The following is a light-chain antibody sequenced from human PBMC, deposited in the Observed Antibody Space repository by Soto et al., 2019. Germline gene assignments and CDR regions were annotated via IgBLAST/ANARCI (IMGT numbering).Light chain of an antibody. CDR3: SPYTTSSPYV. Sequence: QSALTQPASVSGSPGQSITISCTGTSNDVGGYNYVSWYQQHPGKAPKLVIYEVSHRPSGISDRFSGSKSGNTASLTISGLQVEDEAEYYCSPYTTSSPYVFGPGTKVTVL. CDR1: SNDVGGYNY. CDR2: EVS. V-gene: IGLV2-14*01. J-gene: IGLJ1*01.